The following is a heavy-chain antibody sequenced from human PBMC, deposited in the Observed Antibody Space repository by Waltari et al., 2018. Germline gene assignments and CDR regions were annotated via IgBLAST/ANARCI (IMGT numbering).Heavy chain of an antibody. CDR1: GGTFSSYA. J-gene: IGHJ3*02. CDR3: ARPVLCGGDCYGAFDI. D-gene: IGHD2-21*02. V-gene: IGHV1-69*12. CDR2: NIPIFGTA. Sequence: QVQLVQSGAEVKKPGSSVKVSCKASGGTFSSYAISWVRQAPGQGLEWMGGNIPIFGTANYATKVQGRVTITADESTSTAYMELSSLRSEDTAVYYCARPVLCGGDCYGAFDIWGQGTMVTVSS.